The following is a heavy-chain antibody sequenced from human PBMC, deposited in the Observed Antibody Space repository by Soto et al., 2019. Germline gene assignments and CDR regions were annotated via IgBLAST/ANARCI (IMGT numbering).Heavy chain of an antibody. D-gene: IGHD2-2*01. CDR3: TTEKLPIVVVPAALSANAFDI. V-gene: IGHV3-15*01. Sequence: GGSLRLSCAASGFTFSNAWMSWVRQAPGKGLEWVGRIKSKTDGGTTDYAAPVKGRFTISRDDSKNTLYLQMNSLKTEDTAVYYCTTEKLPIVVVPAALSANAFDIWGQGTMVTVSS. J-gene: IGHJ3*02. CDR1: GFTFSNAW. CDR2: IKSKTDGGTT.